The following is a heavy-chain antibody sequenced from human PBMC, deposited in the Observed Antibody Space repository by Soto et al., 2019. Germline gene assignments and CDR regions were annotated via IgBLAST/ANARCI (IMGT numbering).Heavy chain of an antibody. V-gene: IGHV1-69*08. J-gene: IGHJ4*02. Sequence: QVQLVQSGAEVKKPGSSVKVSCKASGGTFSSYTISWVRQAPGQGLEWMGRIISFLGIANYAQKFQGRVTITADKCTSTAYMELSSLRSEDTAVYYCARDTCSGGSCYGRPWDYWVQGTLVTVSS. D-gene: IGHD2-15*01. CDR1: GGTFSSYT. CDR3: ARDTCSGGSCYGRPWDY. CDR2: IISFLGIA.